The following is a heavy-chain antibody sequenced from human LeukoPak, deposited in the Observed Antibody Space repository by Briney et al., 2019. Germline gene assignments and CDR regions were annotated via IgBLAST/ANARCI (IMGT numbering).Heavy chain of an antibody. CDR1: GGSISSYY. V-gene: IGHV4-59*08. Sequence: ASETLSLTCTVSGGSISSYYWSWIRQPPGKGLEWIGYIYYSGSTNYNPSLKSRVTISVDTSKNQFSLKLSSVTAADTAVYYCARVYPSSIAARGAFDIWGQGTMVTVSS. CDR2: IYYSGST. J-gene: IGHJ3*02. CDR3: ARVYPSSIAARGAFDI. D-gene: IGHD6-6*01.